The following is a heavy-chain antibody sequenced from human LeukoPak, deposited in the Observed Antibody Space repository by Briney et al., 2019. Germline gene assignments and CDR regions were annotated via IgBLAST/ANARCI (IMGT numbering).Heavy chain of an antibody. Sequence: GESLKISCQGSGYSFSSFYIGWVRQLPGKGLEWMGNIFPADSDTTYSPSFQGQVTMSADKSISTAYPQWSSLKASDTAMYYCARRYYDKRAFDIWGQGTMVTVSS. CDR3: ARRYYDKRAFDI. CDR2: IFPADSDT. CDR1: GYSFSSFY. D-gene: IGHD3-22*01. J-gene: IGHJ3*02. V-gene: IGHV5-51*01.